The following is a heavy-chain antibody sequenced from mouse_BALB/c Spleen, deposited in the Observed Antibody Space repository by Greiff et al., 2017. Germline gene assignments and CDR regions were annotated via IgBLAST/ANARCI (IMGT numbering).Heavy chain of an antibody. CDR3: AVITSTPLRGD. V-gene: IGHV1-69*02. J-gene: IGHJ4*01. CDR2: IDPSDSYT. D-gene: IGHD1-1*01. Sequence: VQLQQSGAELVKPGASVKLSCKASGYTFTSYWMHWVKQRPGQGLEWIGEIDPSDSYTNYNQKFKGKATLTVDKSSSTAYMQLSSLTSEDSAVYYCAVITSTPLRGDWGQGTSVTVAA. CDR1: GYTFTSYW.